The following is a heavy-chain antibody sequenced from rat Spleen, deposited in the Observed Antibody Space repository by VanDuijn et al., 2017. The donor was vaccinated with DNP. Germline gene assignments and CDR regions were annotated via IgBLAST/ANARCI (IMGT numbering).Heavy chain of an antibody. V-gene: IGHV5-29*01. J-gene: IGHJ3*01. CDR1: GFTFSDYY. Sequence: EVLLVESDGGLVQPGRSLKLSCAASGFTFSDYYMAWVRQGPTRGLEWVATISYDGSSTYYRDSVKGRFTISRDNAKSTLYLQMDSLRSEDTATYYCARSRLPGYYPFACWGQGTLVTVSS. CDR2: ISYDGSST. D-gene: IGHD1-4*01. CDR3: ARSRLPGYYPFAC.